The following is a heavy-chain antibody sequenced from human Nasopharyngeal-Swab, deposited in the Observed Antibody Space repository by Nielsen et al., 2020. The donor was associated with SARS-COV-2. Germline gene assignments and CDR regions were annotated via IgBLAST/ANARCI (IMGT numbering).Heavy chain of an antibody. CDR1: GGSISSYY. J-gene: IGHJ6*02. D-gene: IGHD5-24*01. CDR2: IYYSGST. CDR3: ARVSWDGYYYYYGLDV. V-gene: IGHV4-59*13. Sequence: SETLSLTCTVSGGSISSYYWSWIRKPPGKGLEWIGYIYYSGSTNYNPSVKSRVTISVDTSKKQFSLKLSSVTAADTAVYYCARVSWDGYYYYYGLDVWGQGTTVTVSS.